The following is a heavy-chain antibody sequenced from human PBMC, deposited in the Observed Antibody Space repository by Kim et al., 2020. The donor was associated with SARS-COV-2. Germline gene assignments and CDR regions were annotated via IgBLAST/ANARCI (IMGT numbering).Heavy chain of an antibody. Sequence: GGSLRLSCAASGFTFSSHVMHCVRQAPGKGLEWVALISYEGSTQKYTDSVRCRFTISRDNAKNTLFLQMNSLKPEDTSVYYCARKLGGDTDLGPWGQGTLVTVSS. CDR3: ARKLGGDTDLGP. V-gene: IGHV3-30*03. CDR1: GFTFSSHV. D-gene: IGHD3-16*01. J-gene: IGHJ5*02. CDR2: ISYEGSTQ.